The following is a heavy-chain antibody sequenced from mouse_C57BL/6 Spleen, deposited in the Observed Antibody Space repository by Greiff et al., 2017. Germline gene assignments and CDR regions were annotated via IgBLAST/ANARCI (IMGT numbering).Heavy chain of an antibody. CDR2: IDPSDSET. J-gene: IGHJ4*01. Sequence: QVQLQQPGAELVRPGSSVKLSCKASGYTFTSYWMHWVKQRPIQGLEWIGNIDPSDSETHYNQKFKDKATLTVDKSSSTAYMQLSSLTSEDSAVYYCAREKDEFIPDYYAMDYWGQGTSVTVSS. CDR3: AREKDEFIPDYYAMDY. V-gene: IGHV1-52*01. D-gene: IGHD1-1*01. CDR1: GYTFTSYW.